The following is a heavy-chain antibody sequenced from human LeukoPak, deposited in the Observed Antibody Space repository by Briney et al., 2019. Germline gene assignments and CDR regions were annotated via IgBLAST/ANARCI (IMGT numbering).Heavy chain of an antibody. CDR1: GFTFSSYA. V-gene: IGHV3-23*01. J-gene: IGHJ4*02. CDR3: AKGREQWPDESIFIPYY. D-gene: IGHD6-19*01. CDR2: ISGSGGST. Sequence: GGSLRLSCAASGFTFSSYAMSWVRQAPGKGLEWVSAISGSGGSTYYADSVKGRFTISRDNSKNTLYLQMNSLRAEDTAVYYCAKGREQWPDESIFIPYYWGQGTLVTVSS.